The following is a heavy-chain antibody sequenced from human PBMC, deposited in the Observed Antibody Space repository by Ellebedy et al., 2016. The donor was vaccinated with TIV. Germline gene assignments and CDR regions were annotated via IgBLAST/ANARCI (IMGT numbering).Heavy chain of an antibody. J-gene: IGHJ3*02. CDR2: IWYDGGNK. D-gene: IGHD1-26*01. CDR1: VFNFSPYD. Sequence: PGGSLRLSCSASVFNFSPYDMRRVRQAPGKGLEWVAVIWYDGGNKFYTDSVKGRFTFSRARSKNTLYLQMNSLRAEETAVYYCARGFSGATPTEGMTNDAFDIWGQGTMVTVSS. V-gene: IGHV3-33*01. CDR3: ARGFSGATPTEGMTNDAFDI.